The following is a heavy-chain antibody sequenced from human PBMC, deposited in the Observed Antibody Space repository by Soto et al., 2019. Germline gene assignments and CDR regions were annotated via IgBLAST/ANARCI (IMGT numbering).Heavy chain of an antibody. V-gene: IGHV1-69*13. CDR3: ARDKAGRRFGELLGGMDV. CDR1: GGTFSSNA. J-gene: IGHJ6*02. D-gene: IGHD3-10*01. CDR2: IIPIFGTA. Sequence: GASVKVSFKASGGTFSSNAISWLRQAPGQGLEWMGGIIPIFGTANYAQKFQGRVTITADESTSTAYMELSSLRSEDTAVYYCARDKAGRRFGELLGGMDVWGQGTTVTVSS.